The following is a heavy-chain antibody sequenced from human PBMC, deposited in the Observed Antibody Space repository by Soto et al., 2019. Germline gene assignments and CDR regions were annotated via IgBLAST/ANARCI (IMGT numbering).Heavy chain of an antibody. D-gene: IGHD3-22*01. Sequence: PSETLSRTYTVSGDSIRSYFWSWILQPPGKGLEWIWCVYHSGGTNYSPSLKRRVSISVDTSNNQFSLRLTSVTAADTAVHYCARTYSSSYSRYPVYYGMDVWGQATTVT. CDR3: ARTYSSSYSRYPVYYGMDV. J-gene: IGHJ6*02. V-gene: IGHV4-59*01. CDR2: VYHSGGT. CDR1: GDSIRSYF.